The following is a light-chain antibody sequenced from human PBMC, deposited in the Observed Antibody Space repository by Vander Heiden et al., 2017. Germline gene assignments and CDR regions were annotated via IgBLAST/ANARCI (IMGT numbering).Light chain of an antibody. CDR2: GDS. CDR3: QSYDSSLSGVV. Sequence: LLTQPPSLSGAPGQTVTTSCIGSSSNIGAGYDVHWYQQLPGTAPELLIYGDSNRPSGVPDRFSGSKSGTSASLAITGLQAEDEADYYCQSYDSSLSGVVFGGGTKLTVL. V-gene: IGLV1-40*01. J-gene: IGLJ2*01. CDR1: SSNIGAGYD.